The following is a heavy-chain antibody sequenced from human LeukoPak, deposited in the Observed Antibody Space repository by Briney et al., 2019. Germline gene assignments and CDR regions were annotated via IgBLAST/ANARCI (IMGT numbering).Heavy chain of an antibody. CDR1: GYMFSRYY. J-gene: IGHJ4*02. Sequence: GASVKVSCKASGYMFSRYYMHWVRQAAGQGPEWMGWINPNTGGTNYAQKFQGRVTMTRDTSISTAYMELSRLRSDDTAVYYCARTVTTHYYFDSWGQGTLVTVSS. CDR2: INPNTGGT. CDR3: ARTVTTHYYFDS. V-gene: IGHV1-2*02. D-gene: IGHD4-17*01.